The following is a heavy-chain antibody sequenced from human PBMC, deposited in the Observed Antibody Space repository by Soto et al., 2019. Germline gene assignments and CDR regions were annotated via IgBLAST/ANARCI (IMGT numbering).Heavy chain of an antibody. Sequence: PWGSLRLACVFSGLNFSSFEMSWVRQAPGKGLEWISYISRSSSFIYSTDFVNGRFTISRDNAKMSLYLQMNKLRAEDTAVYYCVSGTGYYDSYEEVDSLDIWGQGTMVTVSS. CDR3: VSGTGYYDSYEEVDSLDI. D-gene: IGHD3-22*01. V-gene: IGHV3-48*03. CDR1: GLNFSSFE. J-gene: IGHJ3*02. CDR2: ISRSSSFI.